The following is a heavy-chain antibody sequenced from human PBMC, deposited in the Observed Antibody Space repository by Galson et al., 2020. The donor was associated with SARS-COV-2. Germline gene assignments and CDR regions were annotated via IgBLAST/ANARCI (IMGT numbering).Heavy chain of an antibody. D-gene: IGHD3-22*01. CDR2: INWNSGSI. CDR1: TFTFEHYA. J-gene: IGHJ3*01. Sequence: GGYLRLSCAASTFTFEHYAMHWVGQAPGKGLEWVSGINWNSGSIGYADSVKGRFTISRDNANNYLYLQMNSLRAEDTALYYCVKDIGDYYDTSGYYGAFDLGGQGTLVTVS. V-gene: IGHV3-9*01. CDR3: VKDIGDYYDTSGYYGAFDL.